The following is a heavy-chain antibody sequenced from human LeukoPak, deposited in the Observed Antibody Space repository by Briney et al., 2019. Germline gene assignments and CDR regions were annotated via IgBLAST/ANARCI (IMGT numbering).Heavy chain of an antibody. V-gene: IGHV7-4-1*02. D-gene: IGHD3-10*01. Sequence: VASVKVSCKASGYTFTSYAMNWVRQAPGQGLEWVGWISTNTGNPTYAQGFTGRFVFSLDTSVSTAYLQISSLKAEDTAVYYCARGSHAAGPLARFGEFNFFDPWGQGTLVTVSS. J-gene: IGHJ5*02. CDR1: GYTFTSYA. CDR2: ISTNTGNP. CDR3: ARGSHAAGPLARFGEFNFFDP.